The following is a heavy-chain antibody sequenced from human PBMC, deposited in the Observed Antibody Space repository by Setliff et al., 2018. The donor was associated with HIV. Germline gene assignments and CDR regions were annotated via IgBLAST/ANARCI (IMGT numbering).Heavy chain of an antibody. CDR1: GYTFTIYS. J-gene: IGHJ3*02. CDR3: ARGSSSIAAAYPDALDI. CDR2: ISGYNGNT. D-gene: IGHD6-13*01. Sequence: ASVKVSCKASGYTFTIYSINWVRQAPGQGLEWIGSISGYNGNTNYAQKFQGRVTMTTDTSTSTAYMGLRSLRSDDTAVYYCARGSSSIAAAYPDALDIWGQGTMVTVSS. V-gene: IGHV1-18*01.